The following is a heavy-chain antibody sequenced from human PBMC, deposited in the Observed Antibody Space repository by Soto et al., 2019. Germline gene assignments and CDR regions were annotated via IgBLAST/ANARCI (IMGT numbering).Heavy chain of an antibody. CDR1: GFTFSGYG. V-gene: IGHV3-30*18. Sequence: GGSLRLSCAASGFTFSGYGMHWVRQAPGKGLEWVALISYDGSNKYYGDSVKGRFTISRDNSKNTLYLQMNSLRTEDTAVYYCAKKQITEFDYWGQGTLVTVSS. J-gene: IGHJ4*02. CDR3: AKKQITEFDY. D-gene: IGHD1-20*01. CDR2: ISYDGSNK.